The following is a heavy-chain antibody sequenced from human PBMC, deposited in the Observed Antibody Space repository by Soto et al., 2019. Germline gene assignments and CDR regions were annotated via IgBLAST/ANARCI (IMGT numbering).Heavy chain of an antibody. CDR1: GFTFSSYS. D-gene: IGHD3-10*02. V-gene: IGHV3-21*01. CDR3: ARRNGGVRGPLGY. J-gene: IGHJ4*02. Sequence: EVQLVESGGGLVKPGGSLRLSCAASGFTFSSYSMNWVRQAPGKGPGWVSSISSSSSYIYYADSVKGRFTISRDNGKNSLYLQMNSLRAEDTAVYYCARRNGGVRGPLGYWGQGTLVTVSS. CDR2: ISSSSSYI.